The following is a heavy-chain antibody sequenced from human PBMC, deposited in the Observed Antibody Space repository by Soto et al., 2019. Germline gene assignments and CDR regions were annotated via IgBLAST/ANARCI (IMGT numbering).Heavy chain of an antibody. CDR3: ARDWFGSDY. CDR2: INPYNGNT. CDR1: GYTFTSYG. J-gene: IGHJ4*02. D-gene: IGHD1-26*01. Sequence: QVQLVQSGAEVKKPGASVKVSCKASGYTFTSYGISWVRQAPGQGLEWMGWINPYNGNTNYAQKLQGRVTMTTDTSTNTAYLELRRLRSDDTAVYYCARDWFGSDYWGQGTLVTVSS. V-gene: IGHV1-18*01.